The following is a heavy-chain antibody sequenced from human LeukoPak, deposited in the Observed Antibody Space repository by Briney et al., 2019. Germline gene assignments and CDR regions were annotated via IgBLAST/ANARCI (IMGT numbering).Heavy chain of an antibody. CDR1: GGSFSGYY. Sequence: SETLPLTCAVYGGSFSGYYWSWIRQPPGKGLEWIGEINHSGSTNYNPSLKSRVTISVDTSKNQFSLKLSSVTAADTAVYYCAREGLLTGRRPFDPWGQGTLVTVSS. CDR3: AREGLLTGRRPFDP. V-gene: IGHV4-34*01. J-gene: IGHJ5*02. D-gene: IGHD3-9*01. CDR2: INHSGST.